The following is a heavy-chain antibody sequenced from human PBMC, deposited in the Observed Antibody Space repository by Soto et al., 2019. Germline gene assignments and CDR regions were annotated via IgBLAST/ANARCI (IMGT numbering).Heavy chain of an antibody. CDR3: ARDSSSSGYYYGMDV. CDR1: NETLTTYG. Sequence: QVHLVQSGAEVKKPGASVKVSCKASNETLTTYGISWVRRAPGQGLEWMGWVSGYSGHSSSAQEFQDRVIMTTDTSTNTAYMELRSLKSDDSAVYFCARDSSSSGYYYGMDVWGQGTTVTVSS. V-gene: IGHV1-18*01. CDR2: VSGYSGHS. D-gene: IGHD6-6*01. J-gene: IGHJ6*02.